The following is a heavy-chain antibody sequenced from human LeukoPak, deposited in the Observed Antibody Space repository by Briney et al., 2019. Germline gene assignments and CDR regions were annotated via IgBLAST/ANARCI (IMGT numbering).Heavy chain of an antibody. J-gene: IGHJ5*02. Sequence: GGSLRLSCAASGFTLNNYNMNWVRQAPGKGLEWVSYISTHSSTIYYADSVKGRFTISRDNAKNSLYLQMNSLRAEDTAVYYCTRVSGWIWFDPWGQGALVTVSS. D-gene: IGHD6-19*01. CDR1: GFTLNNYN. V-gene: IGHV3-48*01. CDR2: ISTHSSTI. CDR3: TRVSGWIWFDP.